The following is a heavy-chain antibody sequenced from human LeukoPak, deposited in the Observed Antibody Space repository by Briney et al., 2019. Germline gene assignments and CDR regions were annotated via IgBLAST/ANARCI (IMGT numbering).Heavy chain of an antibody. CDR1: GYTFTSYA. CDR2: INAGNGNT. D-gene: IGHD5-12*01. Sequence: ASVKVSCKASGYTFTSYAMHWVRQAPGQRLEWMGWINAGNGNTKYSQNSQGRVTITRDTSASTAYMELSSLRSEDTAVYYCARASVDDAFDIWGQGTMVTVSS. J-gene: IGHJ3*02. V-gene: IGHV1-3*01. CDR3: ARASVDDAFDI.